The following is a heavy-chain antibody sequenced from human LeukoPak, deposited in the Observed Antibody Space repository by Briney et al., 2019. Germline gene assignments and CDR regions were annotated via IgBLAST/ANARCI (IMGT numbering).Heavy chain of an antibody. CDR1: GFTFSSYA. CDR3: ARGSYYYDSSAYYSPSYYFDY. Sequence: GGSLRLSCAASGFTFSSYAMHWVRQAPGKGLEWVAVISYDGSNKYYADSVKGRFTISRDNSKNTLYLQMNSLRAEDTAVYHCARGSYYYDSSAYYSPSYYFDYWGQGTLVTVSS. D-gene: IGHD3-22*01. CDR2: ISYDGSNK. V-gene: IGHV3-30-3*01. J-gene: IGHJ4*02.